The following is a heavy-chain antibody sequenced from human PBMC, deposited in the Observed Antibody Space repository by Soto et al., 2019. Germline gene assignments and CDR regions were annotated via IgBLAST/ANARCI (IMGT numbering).Heavy chain of an antibody. D-gene: IGHD5-12*01. V-gene: IGHV4-59*01. CDR3: ARRLNIAAYDS. J-gene: IGHJ4*02. CDR1: GYSLSTYY. Sequence: SETLSLTCPVSGYSLSTYYWGWFRQSPGVGLQWIGYIYYTGSTYYDPSLKSRVTISLHTSRNQFSLLLTSLTAADTAVYYCARRLNIAAYDSWGQGVLVTVSS. CDR2: IYYTGST.